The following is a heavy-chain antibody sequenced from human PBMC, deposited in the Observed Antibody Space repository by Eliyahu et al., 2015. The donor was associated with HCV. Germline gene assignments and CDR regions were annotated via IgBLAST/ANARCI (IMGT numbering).Heavy chain of an antibody. D-gene: IGHD3-10*01. V-gene: IGHV1-69*01. Sequence: SGGNFRAYTVSWLRQAPGQGLEWLGGIIPQTPTADYAQKFKGRITITADEMMTTAYMELRGLTSEDTALYFCARDGFGAAFFSWGQGTPVSVSS. J-gene: IGHJ1*01. CDR3: ARDGFGAAFFS. CDR2: IIPQTPTA. CDR1: GGNFRAYT.